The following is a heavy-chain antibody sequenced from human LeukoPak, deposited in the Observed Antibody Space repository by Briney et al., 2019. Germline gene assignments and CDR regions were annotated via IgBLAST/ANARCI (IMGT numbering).Heavy chain of an antibody. CDR3: ARDHSHYDSWFDP. J-gene: IGHJ5*02. D-gene: IGHD3-3*01. V-gene: IGHV3-21*01. CDR1: GFTFSSYS. CDR2: ISSSSSYI. Sequence: PGGSLRLSCAASGFTFSSYSMNWVRQAPGKGLEWVSSISSSSSYIYYADSVKGRFTISRDNAKNSLYLQMNSLRAEDTAVYYCARDHSHYDSWFDPWGQGTLVTVSS.